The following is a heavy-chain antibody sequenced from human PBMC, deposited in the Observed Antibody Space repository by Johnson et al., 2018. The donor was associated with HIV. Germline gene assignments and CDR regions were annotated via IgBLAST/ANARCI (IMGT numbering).Heavy chain of an antibody. CDR2: ISYDGSNK. CDR1: GFTFSNYA. D-gene: IGHD2-15*01. J-gene: IGHJ3*02. Sequence: QVQLVESGGGVVQPGRSLRLSCAASGFTFSNYAIHWVRQAPGKGLEWVAVISYDGSNKYYADSVKGRFTISSDNSKNTLYLQMNSLRAEDTAVYYCARDRGGGTEAGAFDIWGQGTMVTVSS. CDR3: ARDRGGGTEAGAFDI. V-gene: IGHV3-30-3*01.